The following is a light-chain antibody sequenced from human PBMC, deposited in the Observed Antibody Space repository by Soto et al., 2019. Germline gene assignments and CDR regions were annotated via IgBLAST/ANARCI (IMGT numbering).Light chain of an antibody. Sequence: QSVLTQPPSASATPGQGVTVSCSGSASNIGTFYVSWYQHLPGTAPKLLIYADNQRPSGVPDRFSGSKSGTSASLAISGLRSGDEADYYCTSWDDKLSAVVFGRGTQLTVL. J-gene: IGLJ2*01. CDR3: TSWDDKLSAVV. CDR2: ADN. CDR1: ASNIGTFY. V-gene: IGLV1-47*02.